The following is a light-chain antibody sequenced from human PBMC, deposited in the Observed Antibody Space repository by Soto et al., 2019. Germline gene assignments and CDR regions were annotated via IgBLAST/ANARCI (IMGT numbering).Light chain of an antibody. Sequence: QSALTQPASVSGSPGQSITISCTGTSRDVGGYNYVSWYQQYPGKAPKLMIYGVTNRPSGVSNRFSGSKSGYTASLTISELQAEDEADYYCTSFTSSSTWVFGGGTKLTVL. J-gene: IGLJ3*02. V-gene: IGLV2-14*01. CDR2: GVT. CDR1: SRDVGGYNY. CDR3: TSFTSSSTWV.